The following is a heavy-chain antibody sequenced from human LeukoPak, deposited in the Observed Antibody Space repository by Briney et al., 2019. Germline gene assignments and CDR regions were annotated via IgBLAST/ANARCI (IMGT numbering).Heavy chain of an antibody. CDR1: GGSFSGYY. CDR2: INHSGST. D-gene: IGHD3-16*01. Sequence: SETLSLTCAVYGGSFSGYYWSWIRQPPGKGLEWIGEINHSGSTNYNPSLTSRVTTSVDTSKNQFSLKLSSVTAADTAVYYCARGVLDDYWGQGTLVTVSS. V-gene: IGHV4-34*01. CDR3: ARGVLDDY. J-gene: IGHJ4*02.